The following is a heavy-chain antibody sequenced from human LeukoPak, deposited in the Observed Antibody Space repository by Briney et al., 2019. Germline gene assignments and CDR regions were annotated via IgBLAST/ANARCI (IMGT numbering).Heavy chain of an antibody. D-gene: IGHD6-19*01. CDR2: SDPKDGET. CDR3: ATRRDSSGWYYFDY. Sequence: ASVKVSCKASGGTFSSYAISWVRQAPGKGLEWMGSSDPKDGETIYAQKFQGRVTMTEDTSTDTAYMELSSLRSEDTAVYYCATRRDSSGWYYFDYWGQGTLVTVSS. V-gene: IGHV1-24*01. CDR1: GGTFSSYA. J-gene: IGHJ4*02.